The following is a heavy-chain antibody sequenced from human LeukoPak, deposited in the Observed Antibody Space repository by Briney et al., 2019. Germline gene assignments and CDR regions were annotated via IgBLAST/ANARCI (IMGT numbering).Heavy chain of an antibody. Sequence: GGSLRLSCAASGFIFSDYWMNWVRQAPGKGLEWVANIEQDGSEEYYVDSVKGRFTISRDNAKNSLYLQMNSLRDEDTAVYYCARGEVDSNVDYWGQGTLVTVSS. CDR2: IEQDGSEE. CDR1: GFIFSDYW. CDR3: ARGEVDSNVDY. D-gene: IGHD4-11*01. J-gene: IGHJ4*02. V-gene: IGHV3-7*05.